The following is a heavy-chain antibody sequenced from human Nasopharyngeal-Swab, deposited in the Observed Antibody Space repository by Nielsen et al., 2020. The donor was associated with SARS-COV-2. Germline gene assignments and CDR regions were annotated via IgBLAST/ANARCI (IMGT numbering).Heavy chain of an antibody. J-gene: IGHJ4*02. V-gene: IGHV3-7*01. CDR1: GFTFSSYW. CDR3: AKGVYSYGYVADLYFDY. Sequence: GESLKISCAASGFTFSSYWMTWVRQAPGKGLEWVANIKTDGSEIYYVDSVKGRFTISRDNAKNSLYLQMSSLRAEDTAVYYCAKGVYSYGYVADLYFDYWGQGTLVTVSS. D-gene: IGHD5-18*01. CDR2: IKTDGSEI.